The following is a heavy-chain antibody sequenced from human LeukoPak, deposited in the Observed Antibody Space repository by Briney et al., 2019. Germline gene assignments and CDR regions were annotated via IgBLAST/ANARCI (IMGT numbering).Heavy chain of an antibody. Sequence: PGGSLRLSRAASGFTFNSYAMSWVRQAPGKGLEWVSSISSSGGSTYYVDPVKGRFTISRDNSKNTLYLQMNSLRAEDTAVYYCAESPMTRVTTGGFDFWGQGTLVTVSS. V-gene: IGHV3-23*01. D-gene: IGHD4-17*01. CDR3: AESPMTRVTTGGFDF. CDR1: GFTFNSYA. CDR2: ISSSGGST. J-gene: IGHJ4*02.